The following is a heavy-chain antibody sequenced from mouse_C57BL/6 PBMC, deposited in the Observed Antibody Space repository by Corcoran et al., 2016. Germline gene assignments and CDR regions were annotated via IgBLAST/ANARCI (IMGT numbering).Heavy chain of an antibody. CDR1: GYTFTTYG. D-gene: IGHD2-5*01. CDR2: MTIYCGVP. CDR3: ARDSNWYFDV. Sequence: QIQLVQSGPELKKPGETVKISCKASGYTFTTYGMSWMKQAQGKGLKWMGWMTIYCGVPTYADYFKGRFALSLETSASTDYLETINLKSEYTAIYFGARDSNWYFDVWGRGITVTASS. J-gene: IGHJ1*03. V-gene: IGHV9-3*01.